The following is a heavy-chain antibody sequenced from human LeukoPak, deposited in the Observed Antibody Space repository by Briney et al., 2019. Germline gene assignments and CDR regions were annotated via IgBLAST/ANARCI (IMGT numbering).Heavy chain of an antibody. CDR3: ARHQASSSHTSFDY. J-gene: IGHJ4*02. V-gene: IGHV3-66*04. Sequence: PGESLRLSCAASGFTVSSDYMTWVRQAPGKGREWVSALYAGGSEFYADSVKGRFTISRDNSKNTLYLQMNSLRAEDTAVYYCARHQASSSHTSFDYWGQGTLVTVSS. D-gene: IGHD2-21*01. CDR2: LYAGGSE. CDR1: GFTVSSDY.